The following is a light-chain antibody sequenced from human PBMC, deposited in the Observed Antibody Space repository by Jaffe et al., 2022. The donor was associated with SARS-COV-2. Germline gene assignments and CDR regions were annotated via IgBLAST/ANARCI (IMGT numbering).Light chain of an antibody. Sequence: ELVLTQSPGTLSLSPGERATLSCRASQSVSTNYLAWYQQKPGQAPRLLFYGASIRASGIPDRFSGSGSGTDFTLTISRLEPEDFAVYYCQQYSSSPRTFGQGTKVEIK. CDR3: QQYSSSPRT. V-gene: IGKV3-20*01. CDR2: GAS. CDR1: QSVSTNY. J-gene: IGKJ1*01.